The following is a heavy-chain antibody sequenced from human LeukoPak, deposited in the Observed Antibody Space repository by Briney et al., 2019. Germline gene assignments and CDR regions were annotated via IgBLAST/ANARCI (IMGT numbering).Heavy chain of an antibody. Sequence: PSQTLSLTYTVSGGSLSSGDYYWSWIRQPPGKGLEWIGYIYYSGNTYYNPSLKSRVTMSVDTSKNQFSLKLNSVTAADTAVYYCARDVSSTLILDYWGQGTLVTVSS. J-gene: IGHJ4*02. CDR1: GGSLSSGDYY. V-gene: IGHV4-30-4*08. CDR2: IYYSGNT. D-gene: IGHD2-21*01. CDR3: ARDVSSTLILDY.